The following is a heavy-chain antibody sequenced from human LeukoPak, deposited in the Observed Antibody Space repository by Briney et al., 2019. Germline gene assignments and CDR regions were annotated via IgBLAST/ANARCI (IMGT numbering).Heavy chain of an antibody. D-gene: IGHD6-6*01. Sequence: PSETLSLTCTVSGGSLSSSSYYWGWIRQPPGKGLEWIGSIYYSGSTYYNPSLKSRVTISVDTSKNQFALKLSSVTAADTAVYYCASFEYSSSWGGFDYWGQGTLVTVSS. CDR2: IYYSGST. V-gene: IGHV4-39*01. CDR3: ASFEYSSSWGGFDY. CDR1: GGSLSSSSYY. J-gene: IGHJ4*02.